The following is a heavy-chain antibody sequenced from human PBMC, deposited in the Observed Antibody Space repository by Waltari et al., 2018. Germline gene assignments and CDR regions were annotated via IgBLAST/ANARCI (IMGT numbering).Heavy chain of an antibody. V-gene: IGHV4-39*02. CDR1: GGSISTSTHY. D-gene: IGHD3-10*01. Sequence: QLQLQESGPRLVRSSETLSLTCTVSGGSISTSTHYWAWIRQPPGTVPEWIGSVYYTGHAYHNPSLESRGTMSVDTSKNHFSLDLESVSAPDTSIYFCARSFGGSGSYKFDYWGQGILVTVSS. CDR3: ARSFGGSGSYKFDY. CDR2: VYYTGHA. J-gene: IGHJ4*02.